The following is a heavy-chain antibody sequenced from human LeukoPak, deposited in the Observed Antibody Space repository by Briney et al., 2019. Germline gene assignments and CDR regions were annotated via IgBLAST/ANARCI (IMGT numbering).Heavy chain of an antibody. CDR3: GACSSTSCYGFWNYYYMDV. J-gene: IGHJ6*03. Sequence: SVKVSCKASGGTFSSYAISWVRQAPGQGLEWMGGIIPIFGTANYAQKFQGRVTITADESTSTAYMELSSLRSEDTAVYYCGACSSTSCYGFWNYYYMDVWGQGTLVTVSS. CDR1: GGTFSSYA. D-gene: IGHD2-2*01. CDR2: IIPIFGTA. V-gene: IGHV1-69*13.